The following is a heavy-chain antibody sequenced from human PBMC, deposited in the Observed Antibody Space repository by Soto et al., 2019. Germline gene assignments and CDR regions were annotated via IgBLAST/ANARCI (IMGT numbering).Heavy chain of an antibody. D-gene: IGHD3-10*01. CDR2: ISVYNNDI. Sequence: ASVKVSCKASGYTFNNYALNWVRQAPGQGLEWMGWISVYNNDIKYAQKLQGRVTVTADTSTSTAYMELRSLRSDDTAVYFCALKYYYGAGLDYWGQGTRVTVPS. CDR3: ALKYYYGAGLDY. CDR1: GYTFNNYA. V-gene: IGHV1-18*04. J-gene: IGHJ4*02.